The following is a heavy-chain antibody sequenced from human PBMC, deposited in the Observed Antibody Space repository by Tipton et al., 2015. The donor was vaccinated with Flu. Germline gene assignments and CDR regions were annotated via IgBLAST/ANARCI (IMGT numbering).Heavy chain of an antibody. J-gene: IGHJ4*02. D-gene: IGHD3-16*01. Sequence: QVQLVQSGPEVKKPGASVKVSCKASGYTFTGYHTHWVRQAPGQGLEWMGILNPSGGSTTYAQVFQGRVTMTRDTSTKTVYMELSSLRSEDTAIYYCARDLALDSWGQGTLVIVSS. CDR3: ARDLALDS. V-gene: IGHV1-46*01. CDR1: GYTFTGYH. CDR2: LNPSGGST.